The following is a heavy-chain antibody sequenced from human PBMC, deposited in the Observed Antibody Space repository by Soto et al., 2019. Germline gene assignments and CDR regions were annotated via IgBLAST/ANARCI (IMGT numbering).Heavy chain of an antibody. Sequence: ASVKVSCKASGYTFTSYYMHWVRQAPGQGLEWMGIINPSGGSTSYAQKFQGRVTMTRDTSTSTVYMELSSLRSEDTAVYYCARERRVGSGRPVSYYGMDVWGQGTTVTVSS. V-gene: IGHV1-46*01. CDR2: INPSGGST. J-gene: IGHJ6*02. CDR1: GYTFTSYY. CDR3: ARERRVGSGRPVSYYGMDV. D-gene: IGHD3-10*01.